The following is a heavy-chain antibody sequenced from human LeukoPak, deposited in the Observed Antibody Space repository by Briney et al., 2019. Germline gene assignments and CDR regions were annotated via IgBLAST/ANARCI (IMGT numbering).Heavy chain of an antibody. D-gene: IGHD6-25*01. CDR3: TTGSVGSPYHY. CDR2: IKSIPHGGTT. J-gene: IGHJ4*02. CDR1: GFTFSNAW. Sequence: GGSLRLSCAASGFTFSNAWMSWVRQAPGKGLEWVGRIKSIPHGGTTDYAAPVRGRFTISRDESKNTPFVQMNSLKTEDTAVYYCTTGSVGSPYHYWGQGTLVTVSS. V-gene: IGHV3-15*01.